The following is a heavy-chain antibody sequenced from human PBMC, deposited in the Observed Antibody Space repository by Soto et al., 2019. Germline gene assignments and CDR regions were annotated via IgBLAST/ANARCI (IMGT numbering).Heavy chain of an antibody. Sequence: EVPLVESGGGLVQPWGSLSLSCAAFGFKISSSSMNWVRQAPGRGMEWVAYISDSGSNTLYADSVKGRFTVSRDTAKNSLYLQMSCLSDEYRAVYYCAKPGYLDQCLVRGYFDSWGQGTLVTVSS. J-gene: IGHJ4*02. V-gene: IGHV3-48*02. CDR2: ISDSGSNT. CDR3: AKPGYLDQCLVRGYFDS. CDR1: GFKISSSS. D-gene: IGHD6-19*01.